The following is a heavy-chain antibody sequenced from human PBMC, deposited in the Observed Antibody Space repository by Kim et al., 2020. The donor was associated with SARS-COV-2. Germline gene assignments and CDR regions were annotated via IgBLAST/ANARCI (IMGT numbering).Heavy chain of an antibody. V-gene: IGHV4-39*01. Sequence: SETLSLTCTVSGGFISSSSYYWGWIRQPPGKGLEWIGSIYYSGSTYYNPSLKSRVTISVDTSKNQFSLKLSSVTAADTAVYYCARQGVRGGVTTVTTLIYYGMDVWGQGTTVTVSS. J-gene: IGHJ6*02. D-gene: IGHD4-17*01. CDR2: IYYSGST. CDR1: GGFISSSSYY. CDR3: ARQGVRGGVTTVTTLIYYGMDV.